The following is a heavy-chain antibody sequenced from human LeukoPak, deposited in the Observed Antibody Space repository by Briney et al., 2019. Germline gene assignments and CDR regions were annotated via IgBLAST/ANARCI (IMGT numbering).Heavy chain of an antibody. D-gene: IGHD5-18*01. J-gene: IGHJ4*02. CDR3: ASSRDTAMVTVPYYFDY. Sequence: PSETLSVTCTDPGGSISSYYWCWIRQPLGKGLEWIGYIYYSGSTNYNPSLKSRVTISVDTSKNQFSLKLSSVTAADTAVYYCASSRDTAMVTVPYYFDYWGQGTLVTVSS. V-gene: IGHV4-59*01. CDR1: GGSISSYY. CDR2: IYYSGST.